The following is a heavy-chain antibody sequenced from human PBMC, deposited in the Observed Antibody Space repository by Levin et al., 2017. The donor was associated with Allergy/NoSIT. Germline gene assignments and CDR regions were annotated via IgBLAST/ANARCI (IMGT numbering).Heavy chain of an antibody. CDR3: ASVGVGASIDY. CDR2: ISKDGINK. V-gene: IGHV3-30*03. J-gene: IGHJ4*02. Sequence: GGSLRLSCAASGFSFSSYGMHWVRQAPGKGLEWVAVISKDGINKYYADSMKGRSTISRDNSKNTLYLQMNSLQTEDTAVYYCASVGVGASIDYWGQGTLVSVSS. CDR1: GFSFSSYG. D-gene: IGHD1-26*01.